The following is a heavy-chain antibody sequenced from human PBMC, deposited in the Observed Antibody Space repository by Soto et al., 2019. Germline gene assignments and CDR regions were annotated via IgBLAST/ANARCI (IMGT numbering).Heavy chain of an antibody. D-gene: IGHD1-1*01. CDR1: GFTFSDYY. Sequence: LSLSCEGSGFTFSDYYISWIRQAPGKGLEWISYSSNSGTFSRYADSVKGRFSISRDNTKNLLYLQMNSLRAEDTAVYYCARSGDNYNRLDYWGQGTLVTVSS. V-gene: IGHV3-11*06. CDR2: SSNSGTFS. CDR3: ARSGDNYNRLDY. J-gene: IGHJ4*02.